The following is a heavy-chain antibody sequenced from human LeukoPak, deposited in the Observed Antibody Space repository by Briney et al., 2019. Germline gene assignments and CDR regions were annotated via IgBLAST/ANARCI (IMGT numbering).Heavy chain of an antibody. D-gene: IGHD3-22*01. J-gene: IGHJ4*02. Sequence: GGSLRLSCEGSGFPFGSYVMSWVRQAPGKGLEWVSGISYSGVSTYYGDSVKGRFTISRDNAENTLYLQMNSLRAEDTAVYYCAKSDRGDSSGYCHYWGQGALVTVSS. V-gene: IGHV3-23*01. CDR1: GFPFGSYV. CDR3: AKSDRGDSSGYCHY. CDR2: ISYSGVST.